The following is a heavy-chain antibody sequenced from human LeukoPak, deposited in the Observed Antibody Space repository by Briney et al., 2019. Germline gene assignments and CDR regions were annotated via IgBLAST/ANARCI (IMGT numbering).Heavy chain of an antibody. CDR3: ARHYDFWSGYYPFDY. D-gene: IGHD3-3*01. CDR2: IYYSGST. CDR1: GGSISSSSYY. J-gene: IGHJ4*02. V-gene: IGHV4-39*01. Sequence: KPSETLSLTCTVSGGSISSSSYYWGWIRQPPGKGLEWIGSIYYSGSTYYNPSLKSRLTISVDTSKNQFSLKLSSVTAADTAVYYCARHYDFWSGYYPFDYWGQGTLVTVSS.